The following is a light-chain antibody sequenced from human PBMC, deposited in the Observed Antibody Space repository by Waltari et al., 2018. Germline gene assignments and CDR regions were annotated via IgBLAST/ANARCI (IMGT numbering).Light chain of an antibody. J-gene: IGKJ4*01. CDR2: DAS. V-gene: IGKV3-11*01. CDR3: QQRSNWPPFT. Sequence: ELVLTQSPATLSLSPGERATLSCRASQSVSSYLAWYQRKPGQAPRLLIYDASNRATGIPARFSGSGSGTDFTLTISSLEPEDFAVYYCQQRSNWPPFTFGGGTKVEIK. CDR1: QSVSSY.